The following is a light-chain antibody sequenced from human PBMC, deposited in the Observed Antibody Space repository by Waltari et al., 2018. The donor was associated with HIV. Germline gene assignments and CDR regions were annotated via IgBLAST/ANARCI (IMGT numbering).Light chain of an antibody. Sequence: QSALTQPLAVSGSPGQSVTISCTGTNSALGSSNRVCWYQQTPGTAPILVIYDVSSRPSGVPERFSGSKSGNTAALTISGLQAEDEGDYYCSSYTTTTAHVFGTGTKVTVL. CDR2: DVS. CDR1: NSALGSSNR. J-gene: IGLJ1*01. CDR3: SSYTTTTAHV. V-gene: IGLV2-18*02.